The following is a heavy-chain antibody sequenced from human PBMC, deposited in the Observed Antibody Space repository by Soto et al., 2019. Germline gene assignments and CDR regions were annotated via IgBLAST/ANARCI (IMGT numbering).Heavy chain of an antibody. V-gene: IGHV4-59*11. Sequence: QVQLQESGPGLVKPSETLSLTCTVSGGSISSHYWSCIRQPLGKCLEWIRYIYYSGSTNYNPSLNSRVPISVDTANNHFSMNLSSVTAADTAVYYCERGRYCSSTSCYPYWYFDLWGRGTLVTVSS. J-gene: IGHJ2*01. CDR2: IYYSGST. CDR1: GGSISSHY. CDR3: ERGRYCSSTSCYPYWYFDL. D-gene: IGHD2-2*01.